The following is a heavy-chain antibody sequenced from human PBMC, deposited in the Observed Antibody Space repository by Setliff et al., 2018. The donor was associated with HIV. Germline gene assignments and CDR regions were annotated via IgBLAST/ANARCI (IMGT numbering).Heavy chain of an antibody. D-gene: IGHD6-13*01. V-gene: IGHV5-51*01. J-gene: IGHJ3*02. CDR1: GYSFNNYW. Sequence: GESLKISCKGSGYSFNNYWIAWVRQMPGKGLEWMGIIYPGDSNTRYSPSFQGQVTISADKSISTAYLQWRSLKASDIAMYYCARAYRSRWPYDAFDIWGRGTMVTVSS. CDR2: IYPGDSNT. CDR3: ARAYRSRWPYDAFDI.